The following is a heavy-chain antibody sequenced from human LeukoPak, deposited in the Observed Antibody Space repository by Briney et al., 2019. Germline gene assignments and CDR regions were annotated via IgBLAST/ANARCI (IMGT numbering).Heavy chain of an antibody. CDR1: GGSISSSSYY. D-gene: IGHD5-24*01. Sequence: SETLSLSCTVSGGSISSSSYYWGWIRQPPGKGLEWIGSIYYSGSTYYNPSLKSRVTISVDTSKNQFSLKLSSVTAADTAVYYCARHREGHFDLWGRGTLVTVSS. CDR3: ARHREGHFDL. J-gene: IGHJ2*01. CDR2: IYYSGST. V-gene: IGHV4-39*01.